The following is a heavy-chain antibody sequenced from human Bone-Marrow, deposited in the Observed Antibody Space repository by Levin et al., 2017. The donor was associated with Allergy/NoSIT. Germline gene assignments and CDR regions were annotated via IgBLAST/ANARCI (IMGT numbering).Heavy chain of an antibody. V-gene: IGHV1-69*02. Sequence: SVKVSCKASGGTFSSYTISWVRQAPGQGLEWMGRIIPILGIANYAQKFQGRVTITADKSTSTAYMELSSLRSEDTAVYYCARLAAPDYDILTGYDIDYWGQGTLVTVSS. CDR2: IIPILGIA. CDR3: ARLAAPDYDILTGYDIDY. CDR1: GGTFSSYT. D-gene: IGHD3-9*01. J-gene: IGHJ4*02.